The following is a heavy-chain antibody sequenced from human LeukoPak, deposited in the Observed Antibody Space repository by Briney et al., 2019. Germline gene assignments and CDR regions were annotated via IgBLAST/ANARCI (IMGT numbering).Heavy chain of an antibody. J-gene: IGHJ4*02. Sequence: GGSLRLSCTVSGFTVSSNSMSWVRQAPGKGLVWVSRIKGDGSDTTYADSVKGRFTISRDNSKNTLYLQMNSLRAEDTAVYYCAKDLGSYYGSGSYSVRGFDYWGQGTLVTVSS. CDR2: IKGDGSDT. CDR3: AKDLGSYYGSGSYSVRGFDY. CDR1: GFTVSSNS. D-gene: IGHD3-10*01. V-gene: IGHV3-74*03.